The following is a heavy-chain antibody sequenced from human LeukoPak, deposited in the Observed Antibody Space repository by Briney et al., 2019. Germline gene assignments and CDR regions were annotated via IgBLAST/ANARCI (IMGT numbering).Heavy chain of an antibody. CDR1: GFTFSSYA. J-gene: IGHJ4*02. CDR2: IWYDGSNK. CDR3: ARHKDWTFDY. D-gene: IGHD3/OR15-3a*01. V-gene: IGHV3-33*08. Sequence: GGSLRLSCSASGFTFSSYAMHWVRQAPGKGLEWVAVIWYDGSNKYYADSVKGRFTISRDISKNTLYLQMNSLRAEDTAVYYCARHKDWTFDYWGQGTLVTVSS.